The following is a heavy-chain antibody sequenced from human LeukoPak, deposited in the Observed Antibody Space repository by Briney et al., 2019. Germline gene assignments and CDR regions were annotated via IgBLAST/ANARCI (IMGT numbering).Heavy chain of an antibody. CDR3: ARETPRRGETRDGYR. Sequence: QSGGSLRLSCAASGFTFSSYSMNWVRQAPGKGLEWVSYISSSSSTIYYADSVKGRFTISRDNAKNSLYLQMNSLRVEDTAVYYCARETPRRGETRDGYRWGQGTVVTVSS. V-gene: IGHV3-48*04. CDR2: ISSSSSTI. D-gene: IGHD5-24*01. J-gene: IGHJ4*02. CDR1: GFTFSSYS.